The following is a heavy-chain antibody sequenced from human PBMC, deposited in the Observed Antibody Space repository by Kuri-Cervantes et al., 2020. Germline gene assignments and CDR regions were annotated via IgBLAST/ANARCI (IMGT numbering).Heavy chain of an antibody. CDR1: GFTFSDYY. J-gene: IGHJ3*02. CDR2: ISYDGSNK. V-gene: IGHV3-30*18. Sequence: GESLKISCAASGFTFSDYYMSWVRQAPGKGLEWVAVISYDGSNKYYADSVKGRFTISRDNSKNTLYLQMNSLRAEDTAVYYCAKDHLSNAFDIWGQGTMVTVSS. CDR3: AKDHLSNAFDI. D-gene: IGHD2/OR15-2a*01.